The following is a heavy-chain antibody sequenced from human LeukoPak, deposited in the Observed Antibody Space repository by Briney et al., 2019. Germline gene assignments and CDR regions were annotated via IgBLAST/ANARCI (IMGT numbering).Heavy chain of an antibody. D-gene: IGHD6-19*01. CDR2: FDPEDGET. J-gene: IGHJ5*02. V-gene: IGHV1-24*01. CDR3: ARVGSGWPYNWFDP. CDR1: GYTLTELS. Sequence: GASVKVSCKVSGYTLTELSMHWVRQAPGKGLEWMGGFDPEDGETIYAQKFQGRVTMTEDTSTDTAYMELSSLRSDDTAVYYCARVGSGWPYNWFDPWGQGTLVTVSS.